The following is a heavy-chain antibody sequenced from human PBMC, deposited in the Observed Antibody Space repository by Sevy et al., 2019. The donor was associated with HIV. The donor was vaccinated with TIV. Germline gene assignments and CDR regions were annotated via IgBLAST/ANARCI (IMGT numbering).Heavy chain of an antibody. CDR2: IRMKANAYAT. Sequence: GGSLRLSCAASGFTFSGSAMHWVRQASGKGLEWVGRIRMKANAYATSYATSVKGRFTVSRDDSKNTAYLQMNNVKTEDTALYYCAYSGSSAEGYYFDYWGQGTLVTVSS. V-gene: IGHV3-73*01. D-gene: IGHD1-26*01. J-gene: IGHJ4*02. CDR1: GFTFSGSA. CDR3: AYSGSSAEGYYFDY.